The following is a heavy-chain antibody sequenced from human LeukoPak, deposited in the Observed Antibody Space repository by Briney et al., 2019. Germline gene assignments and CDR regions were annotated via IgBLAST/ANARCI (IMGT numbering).Heavy chain of an antibody. D-gene: IGHD3-10*01. Sequence: PGRSLRLSCSASGFTFSTYAMHWVRQAPGKGLEHVSTINTNGDDTYYADSVKGRFTTSRDNSKRTLYLQMSSLRAKDTAVYYCVKDLRGGGYYTSFDYWGQGTLVTVSS. CDR3: VKDLRGGGYYTSFDY. CDR2: INTNGDDT. V-gene: IGHV3-64D*09. J-gene: IGHJ4*02. CDR1: GFTFSTYA.